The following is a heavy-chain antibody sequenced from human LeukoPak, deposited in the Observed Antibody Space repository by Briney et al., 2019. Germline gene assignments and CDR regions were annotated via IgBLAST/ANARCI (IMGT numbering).Heavy chain of an antibody. Sequence: GGSLRLSCAASGFTFSSYSMNWVRQAPGKGLGGVSYISSSSSTIYYADSVKGRFTISRDNAKNSLYLQMNSLRAEDTAVYYCARSVVPAALDAFDIWGQGTMVTVSS. D-gene: IGHD2-2*01. CDR3: ARSVVPAALDAFDI. CDR2: ISSSSSTI. CDR1: GFTFSSYS. J-gene: IGHJ3*02. V-gene: IGHV3-48*01.